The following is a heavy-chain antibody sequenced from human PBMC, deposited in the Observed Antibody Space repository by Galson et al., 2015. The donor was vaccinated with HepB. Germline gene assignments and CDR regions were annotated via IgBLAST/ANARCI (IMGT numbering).Heavy chain of an antibody. CDR2: VDYGGRT. V-gene: IGHV4-39*01. D-gene: IGHD4-23*01. CDR3: TRSHGGY. Sequence: LSLTCTVSGDSIPSSNFYWGWTRQPPGKGLEWIGNVDYGGRTYYNPSLRGRLSISVDPSKSQFSLRLTSLTAADTAVYYCTRSHGGYWGQGTLVTVSP. J-gene: IGHJ4*02. CDR1: GDSIPSSNFY.